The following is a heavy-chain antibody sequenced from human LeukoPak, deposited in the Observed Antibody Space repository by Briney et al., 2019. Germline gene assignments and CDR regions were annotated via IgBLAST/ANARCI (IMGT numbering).Heavy chain of an antibody. CDR2: IRSKADSYTT. J-gene: IGHJ2*01. Sequence: GGSLRLSCAASGFTLSGAAMHWVRQASGKGLEWLGRIRSKADSYTTAYAASVKGRFTVSRDDSKNTAYLQMNSLKTEDTAVYYCRAAVTGDYFDLWGRGTLVTVAS. V-gene: IGHV3-73*01. CDR1: GFTLSGAA. D-gene: IGHD6-19*01. CDR3: RAAVTGDYFDL.